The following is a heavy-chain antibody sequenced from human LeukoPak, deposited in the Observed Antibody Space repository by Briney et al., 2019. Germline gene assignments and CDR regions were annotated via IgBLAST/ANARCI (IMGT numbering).Heavy chain of an antibody. CDR1: GYTFTSYY. CDR3: ARVGHDSSGYYSKPFDY. V-gene: IGHV1-46*01. Sequence: GASVKVSCKASGYTFTSYYMHWVRQAPGQGLEWMGIINPSGGSTSYAQKFQGRVTMTRDMSTSTVYMELSSLGSEDTAVYYCARVGHDSSGYYSKPFDYWGQGTLVTVSS. CDR2: INPSGGST. J-gene: IGHJ4*02. D-gene: IGHD3-22*01.